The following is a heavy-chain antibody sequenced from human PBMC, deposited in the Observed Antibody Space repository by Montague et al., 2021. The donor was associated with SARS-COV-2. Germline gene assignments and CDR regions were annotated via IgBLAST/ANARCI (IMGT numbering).Heavy chain of an antibody. Sequence: SETLSLTCTVPGGSFIGYYWGWIRQPPGKGLEWIGEINHNGNTQYNPSLKSRLTMSLDTSRTHISLRVTSVTAADTAVYFCARRLYSFGSGTYRDWGQGTLVTVSS. D-gene: IGHD3-10*01. CDR1: GGSFIGYY. V-gene: IGHV4-34*01. CDR3: ARRLYSFGSGTYRD. J-gene: IGHJ4*02. CDR2: INHNGNT.